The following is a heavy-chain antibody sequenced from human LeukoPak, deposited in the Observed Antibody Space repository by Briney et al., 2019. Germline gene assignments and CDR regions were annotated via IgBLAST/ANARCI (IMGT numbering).Heavy chain of an antibody. CDR2: ISGSGDST. D-gene: IGHD2-15*01. CDR3: AKGRDRSHYIHENWFDP. Sequence: GGSLRLSCAASGFTFRTYAMSWVRHAPGKGLEWVSIISGSGDSTYYADSVKGRFTISRDKSKSTLYLQMSSLRAEDTALYYCAKGRDRSHYIHENWFDPWGQGTLVTVSS. J-gene: IGHJ5*02. CDR1: GFTFRTYA. V-gene: IGHV3-23*01.